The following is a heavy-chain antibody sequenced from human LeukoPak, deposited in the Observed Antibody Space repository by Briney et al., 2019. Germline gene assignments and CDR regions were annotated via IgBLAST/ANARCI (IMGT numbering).Heavy chain of an antibody. Sequence: SETLSLTCTVSGGSISSSSYYWGWIRQPPGKGLEWIGSIYYSGSTYYNPSLKSRVTISVDTSKNQFSLKLTSVTAADTAVYYCAREVVAAAGTVDYWGQGTLVTVSS. CDR2: IYYSGST. V-gene: IGHV4-39*07. J-gene: IGHJ4*02. D-gene: IGHD6-13*01. CDR3: AREVVAAAGTVDY. CDR1: GGSISSSSYY.